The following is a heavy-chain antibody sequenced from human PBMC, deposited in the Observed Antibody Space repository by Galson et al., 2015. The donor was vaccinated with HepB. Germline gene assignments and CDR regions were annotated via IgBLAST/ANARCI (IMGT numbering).Heavy chain of an antibody. V-gene: IGHV3-74*01. J-gene: IGHJ3*01. CDR2: INSDGGRT. Sequence: SLRLSCAASGFTLRVYWMHWVRQVPGKGLMWISRINSDGGRTDYADSVKGRFTISRDNAKNMLFLQMSSLRAEDTAVYYCVYGMDYYDSNGYSGDAFNVWGQGTMVTVSS. CDR3: VYGMDYYDSNGYSGDAFNV. CDR1: GFTLRVYW. D-gene: IGHD3-22*01.